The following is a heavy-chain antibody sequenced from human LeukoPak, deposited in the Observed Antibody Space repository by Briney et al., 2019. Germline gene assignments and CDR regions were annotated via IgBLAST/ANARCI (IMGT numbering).Heavy chain of an antibody. CDR2: ISGSGGNT. V-gene: IGHV3-23*01. J-gene: IGHJ4*02. CDR3: AKDQYGGNPQYYFDY. Sequence: GGSLRLSCAASGFTFSSYAMSWVRQAPGKGLEWVSAISGSGGNTYYADSVKGRFTISGDNSKSTLYLQMNSLRAEDTAVYYCAKDQYGGNPQYYFDYWGQGTLVTVSS. CDR1: GFTFSSYA. D-gene: IGHD4-23*01.